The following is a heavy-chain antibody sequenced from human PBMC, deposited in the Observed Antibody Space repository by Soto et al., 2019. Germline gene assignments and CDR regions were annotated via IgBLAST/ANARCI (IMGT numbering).Heavy chain of an antibody. J-gene: IGHJ3*02. CDR1: GGTFSNHA. D-gene: IGHD6-13*01. Sequence: QVHLVQSGAEVKKPGSSVNVSCKASGGTFSNHAIKWVRQAPGQGLEWMGRIIPIFTTTNYAQKFQGRVTITADESTITAYMELSSLKHDDTAVYYCAREVAADGTFREDVFDIWGQGTLGTVSS. V-gene: IGHV1-69*12. CDR3: AREVAADGTFREDVFDI. CDR2: IIPIFTTT.